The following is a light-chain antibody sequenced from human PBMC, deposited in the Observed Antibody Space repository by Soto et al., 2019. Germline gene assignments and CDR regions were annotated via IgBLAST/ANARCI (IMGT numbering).Light chain of an antibody. CDR2: DAS. J-gene: IGKJ4*01. CDR3: QQSYTTPLT. CDR1: QSVSSF. Sequence: EIVLTQSPVTLSLSPGERATLSCRASQSVSSFLAWYQQKPGQAPRLLMYDASNRATGIPARFSGSGSGTDFTLTISSLEPEDFATYFCQQSYTTPLTFGGGTKVEVK. V-gene: IGKV3-11*01.